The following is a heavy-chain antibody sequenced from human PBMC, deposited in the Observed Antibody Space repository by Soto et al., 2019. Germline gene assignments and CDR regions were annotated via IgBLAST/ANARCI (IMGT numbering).Heavy chain of an antibody. CDR1: GGSIISGGYY. CDR3: ARGDSSSWYWFDP. D-gene: IGHD6-13*01. Sequence: PSETLSLTCTVSGGSIISGGYYFICIRQHPGKGLELIGYIYYSGSTYYNPSLKSRVTISVDTSKNQFSLKLSSVTAADTAVYYCARGDSSSWYWFDPWGQGTLVTVS. CDR2: IYYSGST. V-gene: IGHV4-31*03. J-gene: IGHJ5*02.